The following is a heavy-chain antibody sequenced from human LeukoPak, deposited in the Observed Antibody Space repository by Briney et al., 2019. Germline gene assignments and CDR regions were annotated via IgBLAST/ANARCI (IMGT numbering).Heavy chain of an antibody. CDR1: GFTFSSYG. D-gene: IGHD5-18*01. Sequence: GGSLRLSCAASGFTFSSYGMHWVRQAPGMGLEWVSVLYSGGSTYYADSVKGRFTISRDNSKNTLYLQMNSLRAEDTAVYYCATSWILMVTGAFDIWGQGTMVTVSS. V-gene: IGHV3-53*01. J-gene: IGHJ3*02. CDR2: LYSGGST. CDR3: ATSWILMVTGAFDI.